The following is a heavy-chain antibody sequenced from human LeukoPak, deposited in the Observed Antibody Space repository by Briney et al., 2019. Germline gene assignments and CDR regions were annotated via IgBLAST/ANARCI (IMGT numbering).Heavy chain of an antibody. CDR3: ASGSRERWLQKLFYY. Sequence: SETLSLTCTVSGGSISSSSYYWGWIRQPPGKGLEWIGSIYYSGSTYYNPSLKSRVTISVDTSKNQFSLKLSSVAAADTAVYYCASGSRERWLQKLFYYWGQGTLVTVSS. J-gene: IGHJ4*02. CDR1: GGSISSSSYY. D-gene: IGHD5-24*01. V-gene: IGHV4-39*07. CDR2: IYYSGST.